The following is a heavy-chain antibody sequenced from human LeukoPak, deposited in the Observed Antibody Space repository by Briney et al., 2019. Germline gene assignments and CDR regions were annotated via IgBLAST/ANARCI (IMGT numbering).Heavy chain of an antibody. Sequence: SVKVSCKASGGTFSSYAISWVRQAPGQGLEWMGRIIPILGIANYAQKFQGRVTITADKSTSTAYMELSSLRSEDTAVYYCASPRAHSGYDLYYFDYWGQGTLVTVSS. CDR1: GGTFSSYA. V-gene: IGHV1-69*04. CDR2: IIPILGIA. J-gene: IGHJ4*02. D-gene: IGHD5-12*01. CDR3: ASPRAHSGYDLYYFDY.